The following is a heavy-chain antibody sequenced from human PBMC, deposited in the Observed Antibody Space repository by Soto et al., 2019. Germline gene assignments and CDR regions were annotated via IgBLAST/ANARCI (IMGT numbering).Heavy chain of an antibody. V-gene: IGHV1-46*01. CDR1: GYTFTSNF. Sequence: QVQLVQSGAEVKEPGASVKLSCKASGYTFTSNFVHWVRQAPGQGLEWVGIIHPSGGSTRFAQEFQGRVTMTRDTSTSTVYMELSSLRSEDTAVYYCARAQSDTRGWLFLDFWGQGTLVIVSS. D-gene: IGHD6-19*01. J-gene: IGHJ4*02. CDR3: ARAQSDTRGWLFLDF. CDR2: IHPSGGST.